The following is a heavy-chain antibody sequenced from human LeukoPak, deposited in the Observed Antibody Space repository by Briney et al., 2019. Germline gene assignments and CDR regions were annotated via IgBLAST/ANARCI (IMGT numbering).Heavy chain of an antibody. CDR3: ARGDSSPYYYFDY. Sequence: ASVKVSCKASGYTFTGYYMHWVRQAPGQGLEWIGWINPNSGGTNYAQKFQGRVTMTRDTSISTAYMELSRLRSDDSAVFYCARGDSSPYYYFDYWGQGTLVTVSS. CDR1: GYTFTGYY. V-gene: IGHV1-2*02. D-gene: IGHD3-22*01. J-gene: IGHJ4*02. CDR2: INPNSGGT.